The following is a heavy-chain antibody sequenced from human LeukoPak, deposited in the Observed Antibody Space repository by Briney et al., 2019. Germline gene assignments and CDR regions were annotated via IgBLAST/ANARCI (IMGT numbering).Heavy chain of an antibody. J-gene: IGHJ4*02. Sequence: ASVKVSCKASGYTFTNYGITWVRQAPGQGLEWMGWISSYNGNTNYAQKVQGRVTLTTDTSTTTAYMELRSLTSGDTAVYYCARAGFDSSGWQRSLDYWGQGTLVTVSS. CDR2: ISSYNGNT. V-gene: IGHV1-18*01. D-gene: IGHD6-19*01. CDR1: GYTFTNYG. CDR3: ARAGFDSSGWQRSLDY.